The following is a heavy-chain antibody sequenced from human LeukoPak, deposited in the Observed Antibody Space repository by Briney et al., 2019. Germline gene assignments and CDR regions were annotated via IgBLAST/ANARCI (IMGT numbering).Heavy chain of an antibody. D-gene: IGHD3-22*01. CDR2: INPNGGGT. CDR1: GYTFTGYY. CDR3: AREDYYDSSGYYKNKEYFHH. J-gene: IGHJ1*01. Sequence: GASVKVSCKASGYTFTGYYMHWVRQAPGQGLEWMGWINPNGGGTNYAQKFQGRVTMTRDTSISTAYMELSRLRSDDTAVYYCAREDYYDSSGYYKNKEYFHHWGQGTLVTVSS. V-gene: IGHV1-2*02.